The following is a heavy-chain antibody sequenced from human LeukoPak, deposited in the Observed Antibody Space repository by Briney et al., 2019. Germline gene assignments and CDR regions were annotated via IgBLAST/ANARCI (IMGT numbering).Heavy chain of an antibody. CDR3: AKRTGVTELHFDH. CDR2: ISSSGSTI. Sequence: GGSLRLSCAASGFTFTNHPMHWVRQASGKRLGWVSYISSSGSTIYYADCVKGRFTISRDNAKNTLYQQMNSLRAEDTAVYYCAKRTGVTELHFDHWGQGTLVTVSS. CDR1: GFTFTNHP. D-gene: IGHD1-7*01. J-gene: IGHJ4*02. V-gene: IGHV3-48*04.